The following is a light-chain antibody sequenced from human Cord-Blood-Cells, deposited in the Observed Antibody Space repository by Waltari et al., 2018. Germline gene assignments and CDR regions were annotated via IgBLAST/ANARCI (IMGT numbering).Light chain of an antibody. CDR1: QSVSSN. Sequence: EIVMTQSPATLSVSQGERATLSCRASQSVSSNLACYQKKPGQAPRLLIYGASTRATGIPARFSGSGSGTEFTLTISSLQSEDFAVYYCQQYNNWLTFGPGTKVDIK. CDR3: QQYNNWLT. V-gene: IGKV3-15*01. J-gene: IGKJ3*01. CDR2: GAS.